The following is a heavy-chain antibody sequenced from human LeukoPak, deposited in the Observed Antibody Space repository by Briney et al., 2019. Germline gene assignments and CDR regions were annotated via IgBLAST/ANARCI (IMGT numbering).Heavy chain of an antibody. CDR1: ARSFSTDA. CDR3: SNNALGDYAFDY. Sequence: ASVKVSCKASARSFSTDAISWLRQAPGQGLEWMVGIIPSFGTTIYAQKFQGNVNITTDEVTTTAYTAYMELSSVRSEATAVYYCSNNALGDYAFDYWGQGTLVIVSS. CDR2: IIPSFGTT. V-gene: IGHV1-69*05. D-gene: IGHD4-17*01. J-gene: IGHJ4*02.